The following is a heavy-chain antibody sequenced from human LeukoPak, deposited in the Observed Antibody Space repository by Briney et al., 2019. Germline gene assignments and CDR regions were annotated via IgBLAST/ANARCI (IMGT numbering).Heavy chain of an antibody. D-gene: IGHD5-18*01. CDR2: INHSGST. CDR1: GGSISGYY. J-gene: IGHJ5*02. Sequence: PSVTLSLTCAVYGGSISGYYWSWIRQPPGKGLEWIGEINHSGSTNYNPSLKSRVTISVDTSKNQFSLKLSSVTAADTAVYYCARGHRYSYGPNWFDPWGQGTLVTVSS. CDR3: ARGHRYSYGPNWFDP. V-gene: IGHV4-34*01.